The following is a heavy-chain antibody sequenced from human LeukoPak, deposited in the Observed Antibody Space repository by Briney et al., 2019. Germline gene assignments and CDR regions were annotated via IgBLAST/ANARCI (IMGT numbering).Heavy chain of an antibody. V-gene: IGHV4-59*12. Sequence: PSETLSLTCTVSGGSISSYYWSWLRQPPGKGLEWIGYIYYSGSTNYNPSLKSRVTISVDTSKNQFSLQLNSVTPEDTAVYYCVRGNYFFDSWDQGTLVTVSS. D-gene: IGHD1-7*01. CDR1: GGSISSYY. CDR3: VRGNYFFDS. CDR2: IYYSGST. J-gene: IGHJ4*02.